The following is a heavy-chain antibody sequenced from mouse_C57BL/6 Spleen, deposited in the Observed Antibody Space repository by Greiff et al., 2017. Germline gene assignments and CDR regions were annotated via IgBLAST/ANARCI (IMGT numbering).Heavy chain of an antibody. V-gene: IGHV5-17*01. CDR1: GFTFSDYG. J-gene: IGHJ3*01. D-gene: IGHD2-1*01. Sequence: DVKLVESGGGLVKPGGSLKLSCAASGFTFSDYGMHWVRQAPEKGLEWVAYISSGSSTIYYADTVKGRFTISRDKAKNTLFLQMTSLRSEDTAMYYCSRNYYGNYVFAYWGQGTLVTVSA. CDR2: ISSGSSTI. CDR3: SRNYYGNYVFAY.